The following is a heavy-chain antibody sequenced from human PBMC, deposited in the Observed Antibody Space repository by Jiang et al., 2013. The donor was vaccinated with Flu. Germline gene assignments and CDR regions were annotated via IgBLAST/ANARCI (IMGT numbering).Heavy chain of an antibody. J-gene: IGHJ5*02. V-gene: IGHV3-33*06. D-gene: IGHD6-13*01. Sequence: QLLESGGGVVQPGRSLRLSCAASGFTFSSHGMHWVRQAPGKGLEWVAVIWYDGSNKYYADSVKGRFTISRDNSKNTLYLQMNSLRAEDTAVYYCAKEGYSSSWYSSWGQGTLVTVSS. CDR1: GFTFSSHG. CDR3: AKEGYSSSWYSS. CDR2: IWYDGSNK.